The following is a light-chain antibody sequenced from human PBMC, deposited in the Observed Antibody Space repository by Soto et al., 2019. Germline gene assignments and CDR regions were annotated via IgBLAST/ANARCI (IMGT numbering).Light chain of an antibody. J-gene: IGKJ1*01. CDR2: GAS. V-gene: IGKV3-15*01. CDR1: LRCSRN. Sequence: EIVMTQSPATLSVSPGESATRSCRASLRCSRNLAWYQQKSGQAPRLLIYGASPRASTIPDRFSGSGSGTEFTLTISSLQSEDFAVYYCQQYNEWPRTFGQGTRVEF. CDR3: QQYNEWPRT.